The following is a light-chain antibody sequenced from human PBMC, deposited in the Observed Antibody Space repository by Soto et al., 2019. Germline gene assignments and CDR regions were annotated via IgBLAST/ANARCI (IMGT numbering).Light chain of an antibody. CDR3: QQYYSLPPLT. J-gene: IGKJ5*01. V-gene: IGKV1-33*01. CDR2: HAS. Sequence: DIQMTQSPSSLSASIGDRVTITCQASQNITNNLSWYQQKPGKAPNLLIYHASTLATGVTSRFSGSGSGTDFSFIITSLQREDLSTYYCQQYYSLPPLTFGQGTRLEIK. CDR1: QNITNN.